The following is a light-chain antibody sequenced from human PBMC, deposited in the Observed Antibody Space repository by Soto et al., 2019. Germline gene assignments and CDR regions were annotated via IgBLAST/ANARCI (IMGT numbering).Light chain of an antibody. J-gene: IGKJ1*01. CDR3: QQCYNWPQWT. CDR1: QSVGTF. CDR2: DAS. V-gene: IGKV3-11*01. Sequence: EIVLTQSPATLSLSPGERATLSCRASQSVGTFFAWYQQKPGQAPRLLIYDASNSATGIPARFSGSGYGTDFTLTISSLEPEDFAVYYCQQCYNWPQWTFGQGTKVDIK.